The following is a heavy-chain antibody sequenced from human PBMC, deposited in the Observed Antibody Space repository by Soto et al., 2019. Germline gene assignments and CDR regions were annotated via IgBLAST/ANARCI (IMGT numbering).Heavy chain of an antibody. CDR1: GNSVSNLW. J-gene: IGHJ5*02. D-gene: IGHD3-10*01. CDR2: IYPGDSDT. V-gene: IGHV5-51*01. Sequence: PREALKSSSKGFGNSVSNLWICGVPPMARKSPGWMGIIYPGDSDTGYSPSFQGQVTISADKSISTAYLQWSSLKASDTAMYYCARHFPFYYGAGRLHWFDPWGQGTLVTVSS. CDR3: ARHFPFYYGAGRLHWFDP.